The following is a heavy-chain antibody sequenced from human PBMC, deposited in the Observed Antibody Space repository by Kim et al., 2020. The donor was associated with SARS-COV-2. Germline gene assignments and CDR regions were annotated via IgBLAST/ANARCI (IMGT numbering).Heavy chain of an antibody. D-gene: IGHD3-16*01. CDR2: IIGGGTDT. Sequence: GGSLRLSCAASGFTFNSFAMNWVRQVPGKGLEWVSSIIGGGTDTYHADSVKGRFTVSRDNSKNTLSLQMNSLRDEDTAIYYCARGGGRSCISVRFYPFEFWGHGTLVTVST. V-gene: IGHV3-23*01. CDR1: GFTFNSFA. CDR3: ARGGGRSCISVRFYPFEF. J-gene: IGHJ4*01.